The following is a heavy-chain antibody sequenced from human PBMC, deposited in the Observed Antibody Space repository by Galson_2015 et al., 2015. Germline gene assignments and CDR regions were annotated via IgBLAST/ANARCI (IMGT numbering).Heavy chain of an antibody. CDR2: VKRQNGGGTA. D-gene: IGHD6-13*01. V-gene: IGHV3-15*01. CDR3: STDGGITAAGIFDH. Sequence: SLRLSCAASGFIFRRGWLSWVRQAPGKGLEWLGRVKRQNGGGTADCAAPVTGIFIISRDYSKNTVSLQLNSLKIEDTAVYYCSTDGGITAAGIFDHWGQGTLVTVSS. CDR1: GFIFRRGW. J-gene: IGHJ4*02.